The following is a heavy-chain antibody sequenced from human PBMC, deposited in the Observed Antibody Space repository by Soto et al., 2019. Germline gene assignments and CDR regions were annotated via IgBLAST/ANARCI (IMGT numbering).Heavy chain of an antibody. J-gene: IGHJ4*02. CDR1: GFTFGDYW. CDR2: MTGDGRTT. V-gene: IGHV3-74*03. Sequence: VGSLRLSCAASGFTFGDYWMHWVRQPPGKGPEWVSRMTGDGRTTQYADSVKGRFTASRDNAKSTLYLQMNSLRAEDTAVYYCATAEVDYWGPGTLVTVSS. CDR3: ATAEVDY.